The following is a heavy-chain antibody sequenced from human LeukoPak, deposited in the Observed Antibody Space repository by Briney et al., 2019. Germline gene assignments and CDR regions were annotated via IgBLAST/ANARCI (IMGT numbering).Heavy chain of an antibody. CDR3: AHSSDYQQH. V-gene: IGHV4-34*01. Sequence: ESLSPVRAVYCGSFTAGCGGWIRQPPGKGLEWIGEINHSGRPNYHPSLKGRVTLSVDTSQNQVSLQLSSVTAADTPVYYCAHSSDYQQHCGQGTLVTVSS. J-gene: IGHJ1*01. D-gene: IGHD3-22*01. CDR1: CGSFTAGC. CDR2: INHSGRP.